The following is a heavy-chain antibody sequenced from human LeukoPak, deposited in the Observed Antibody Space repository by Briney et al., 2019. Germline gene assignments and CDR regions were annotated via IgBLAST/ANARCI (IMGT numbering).Heavy chain of an antibody. D-gene: IGHD4-17*01. J-gene: IGHJ6*02. CDR3: ARGSYDYSAPQPPDYYYYGMDV. CDR2: IYTSGST. CDR1: GGSISSYY. Sequence: PSETLSLTCTVSGGSISSYYWSWIRQPAGKGLEWIGRIYTSGSTNYNPSLKSRVTISVDTSKNQFSLKLSSVTAADTAVYYCARGSYDYSAPQPPDYYYYGMDVWGQGTTVTVSS. V-gene: IGHV4-4*07.